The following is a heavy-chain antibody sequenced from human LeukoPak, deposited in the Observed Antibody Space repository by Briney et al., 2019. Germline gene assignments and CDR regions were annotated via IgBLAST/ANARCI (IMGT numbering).Heavy chain of an antibody. V-gene: IGHV4-31*03. D-gene: IGHD2-15*01. J-gene: IGHJ4*02. CDR2: IYYSGST. Sequence: SETLSLTCTVSGGAISSGGSYWSRIRQHPGKGLEWIAYIYYSGSTSYSPSLKSRVTISVDTSKNQFSLKLSSVTAADTAVYYCASIMRYCSGATCYPYYFDYWGQGTLVTVSS. CDR3: ASIMRYCSGATCYPYYFDY. CDR1: GGAISSGGSY.